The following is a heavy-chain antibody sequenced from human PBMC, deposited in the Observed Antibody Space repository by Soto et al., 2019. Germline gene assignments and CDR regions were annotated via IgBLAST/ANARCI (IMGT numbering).Heavy chain of an antibody. V-gene: IGHV5-10-1*01. CDR2: IDPSDSYT. Sequence: PGESLKISCKGSGYSFTSYWISWVRQMPGKGLEWMGRIDPSDSYTNYSPSFQGHVTISADKSISTAYLQWSSLKASDTAMYYCARRRIYGSGSYYNEELDYYYGMEVWGQGTTVTVSS. CDR1: GYSFTSYW. D-gene: IGHD3-10*01. J-gene: IGHJ6*02. CDR3: ARRRIYGSGSYYNEELDYYYGMEV.